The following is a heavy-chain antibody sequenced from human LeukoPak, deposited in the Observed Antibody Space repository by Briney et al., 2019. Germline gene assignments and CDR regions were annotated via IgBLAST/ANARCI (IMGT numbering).Heavy chain of an antibody. J-gene: IGHJ5*02. CDR2: ISSSSSTI. D-gene: IGHD2-15*01. V-gene: IGHV3-48*01. CDR3: ARDPGGAGTPHPFFPP. CDR1: GFTFSSYS. Sequence: GGSLRLSCAASGFTFSSYSMNWVRQAPGKGLEWVSYISSSSSTIYYADSVKGRFTISRDNAKNSLYLQMNSLRAADTAVSYCARDPGGAGTPHPFFPPWGQGTLVPVSS.